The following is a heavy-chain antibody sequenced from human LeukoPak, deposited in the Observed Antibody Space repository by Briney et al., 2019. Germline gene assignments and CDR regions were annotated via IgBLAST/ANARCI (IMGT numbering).Heavy chain of an antibody. CDR3: ARDYPYSSSWSGNWFDP. V-gene: IGHV4-39*07. CDR2: IYYSGST. CDR1: GGSISSSSYY. J-gene: IGHJ5*02. Sequence: SQTLSLTCTVSGGSISSSSYYWGWIRQPPGKGLEWIGSIYYSGSTYYNPSLKSRVTISVDTSKNQFSLKLSSVTAADTAVYYCARDYPYSSSWSGNWFDPWGQGTLVTVSS. D-gene: IGHD6-13*01.